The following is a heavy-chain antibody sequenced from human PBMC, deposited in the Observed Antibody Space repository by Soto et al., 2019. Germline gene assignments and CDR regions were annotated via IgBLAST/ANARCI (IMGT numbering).Heavy chain of an antibody. CDR3: AREDRYCSSTSCYSHFDY. CDR2: IYYSGST. CDR1: GGSISSYY. J-gene: IGHJ4*02. D-gene: IGHD2-2*02. Sequence: PSETLSLTCTVSGGSISSYYWSWIRQPPGKGLEWIGYIYYSGSTNYNPSLKSRVTISVDTSKNQFSLKLSSVTAADTAVYYCAREDRYCSSTSCYSHFDYWGQGTLVTVSS. V-gene: IGHV4-59*12.